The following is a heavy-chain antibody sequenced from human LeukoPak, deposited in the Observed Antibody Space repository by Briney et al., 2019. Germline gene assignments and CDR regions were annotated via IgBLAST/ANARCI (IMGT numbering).Heavy chain of an antibody. J-gene: IGHJ4*02. CDR1: GGSFSGYY. CDR3: ASDFTY. Sequence: SQTLSLTCAVYGGSFSGYYWSWIRQPPGKGLEWIGEINHSGSTNYNPSLKSRVTISVDTSKNQFSLKLSSVTAADTAVYYCASDFTYWGQGTLVTVSS. D-gene: IGHD3-3*01. V-gene: IGHV4-34*01. CDR2: INHSGST.